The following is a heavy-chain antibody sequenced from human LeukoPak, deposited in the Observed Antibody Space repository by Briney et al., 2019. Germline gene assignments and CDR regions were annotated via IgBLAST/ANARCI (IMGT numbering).Heavy chain of an antibody. J-gene: IGHJ5*02. V-gene: IGHV3-66*01. D-gene: IGHD4-17*01. CDR2: MYTGGNT. CDR3: ARRPTVTTPLTA. CDR1: GFSVSSNY. Sequence: GGSLRLSCAASGFSVSSNYMSWVRQAPGKGLEWVSVMYTGGNTYYADSVKGRFTISRDNSRNTLYLQMNSLRAEDTAVYYCARRPTVTTPLTAWGQGTLVTVSS.